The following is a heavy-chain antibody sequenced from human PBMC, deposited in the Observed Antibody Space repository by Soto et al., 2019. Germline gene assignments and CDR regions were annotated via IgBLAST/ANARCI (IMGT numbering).Heavy chain of an antibody. Sequence: EVQLVESGGGLVQPGGSLRLSCEASGFTFRNYDMHWVRQGTGKGLEWVSGISAAGDPDYADSVEGRSTISRENAQNSFFLQMNSLRVGATAVYYCARTDRDFYGLDVWGQGTTVIVSS. V-gene: IGHV3-13*05. CDR3: ARTDRDFYGLDV. CDR2: ISAAGDP. CDR1: GFTFRNYD. J-gene: IGHJ6*02.